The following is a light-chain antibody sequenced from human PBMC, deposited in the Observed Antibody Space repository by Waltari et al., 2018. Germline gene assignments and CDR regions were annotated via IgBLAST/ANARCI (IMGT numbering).Light chain of an antibody. Sequence: SYVLTQPPSVSVPPGETARITCGGDNLGSYSVNWYQQKPGQAPVLVIFYDSDRPSGIPERFSGSNSGNTATLTITRVEAGDEANYYCQVWHAAIDPGVFGTGTEVSVL. CDR3: QVWHAAIDPGV. J-gene: IGLJ1*01. CDR1: NLGSYS. CDR2: YDS. V-gene: IGLV3-21*04.